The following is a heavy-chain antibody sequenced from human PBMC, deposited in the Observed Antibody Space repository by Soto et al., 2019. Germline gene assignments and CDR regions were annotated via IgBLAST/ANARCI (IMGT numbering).Heavy chain of an antibody. J-gene: IGHJ4*02. D-gene: IGHD3-16*02. V-gene: IGHV4-31*03. CDR3: ARGGDYDYVWGSYRYTPYFDY. CDR2: IYYSGST. CDR1: GGSISSGGYY. Sequence: QVQLQESGPGLVKPSQTLSLTCTVSGGSISSGGYYWSWIRQHPGKGLEWIGYIYYSGSTYYNPSLKSRVTLSVDTSKNQFSLKLSSVTAADTAVYYCARGGDYDYVWGSYRYTPYFDYWGQGTLVTVSS.